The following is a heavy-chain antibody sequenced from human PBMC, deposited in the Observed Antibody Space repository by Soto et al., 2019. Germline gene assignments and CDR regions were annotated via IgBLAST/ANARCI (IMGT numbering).Heavy chain of an antibody. Sequence: EVRLLESGGGLVQPGGSLRLSCAASRFTFRLYAMSWVRQAPGKGLEWVSGISGGGGRIYYADSVKGRFIISRDNSKDTVSRQMNSLKAEDTAVYYCAKYMWGGWNDADPDLWFASWGQGTLVTVSS. J-gene: IGHJ5*01. V-gene: IGHV3-23*01. CDR3: AKYMWGGWNDADPDLWFAS. D-gene: IGHD1-1*01. CDR2: ISGGGGRI. CDR1: RFTFRLYA.